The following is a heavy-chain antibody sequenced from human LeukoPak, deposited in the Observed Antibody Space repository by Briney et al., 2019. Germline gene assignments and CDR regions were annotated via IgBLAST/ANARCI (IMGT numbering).Heavy chain of an antibody. Sequence: ASVKVSCKASGYTFTGYYINWVRQAPGQAPEWVGWVNPNTGGTRYAQKFQGRVTMTRDTSNTTAFMELRGLTFDDTAVFYCVREAGPLDWGQGTLVTDSS. V-gene: IGHV1-2*02. CDR3: VREAGPLD. CDR2: VNPNTGGT. J-gene: IGHJ4*02. CDR1: GYTFTGYY.